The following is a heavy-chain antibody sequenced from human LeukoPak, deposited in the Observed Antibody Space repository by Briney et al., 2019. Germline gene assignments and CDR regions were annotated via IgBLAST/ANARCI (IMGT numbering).Heavy chain of an antibody. Sequence: GGSLRLSCAASGFTFGSYSMNWVRQAPGKGLEWVSSISSSSSYIYYADSVKGRFTISRDNAKNSLYLQMNSLRAEDTAVYYCARDYDSSGLDAFDIWGQGTMVTVSS. V-gene: IGHV3-21*01. CDR1: GFTFGSYS. J-gene: IGHJ3*02. CDR3: ARDYDSSGLDAFDI. CDR2: ISSSSSYI. D-gene: IGHD3-22*01.